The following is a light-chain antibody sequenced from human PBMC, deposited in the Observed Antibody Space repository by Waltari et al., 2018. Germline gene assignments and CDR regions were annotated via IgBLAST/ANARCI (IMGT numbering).Light chain of an antibody. J-gene: IGKJ1*01. Sequence: DVAMTQSPLSLPITLGQRPSISCRSSQGLLSRYGNTYFNWFQQRPGQAPRRLLYKVSNRDSGVPDRFSGSGSGTDFTLRISRVEAEDVGVYYCMQGTHWPWTFGQGTKVEIK. CDR1: QGLLSRYGNTY. CDR3: MQGTHWPWT. V-gene: IGKV2-30*01. CDR2: KVS.